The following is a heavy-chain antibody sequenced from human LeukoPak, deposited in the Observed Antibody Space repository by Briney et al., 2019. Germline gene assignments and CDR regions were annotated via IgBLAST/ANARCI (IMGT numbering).Heavy chain of an antibody. V-gene: IGHV1-18*01. J-gene: IGHJ6*03. D-gene: IGHD3-9*01. CDR3: ARDKARYFDWLSNYYYYMDV. CDR1: GYTFNNYG. CDR2: ISAYNGNT. Sequence: ASVKVSCKASGYTFNNYGISWVRQAPGQGLEWMGRISAYNGNTNYAQKVQGRVTMTTDTSTSTTYMELRSLRSDDTAVYYCARDKARYFDWLSNYYYYMDVWGKGTTVTVSS.